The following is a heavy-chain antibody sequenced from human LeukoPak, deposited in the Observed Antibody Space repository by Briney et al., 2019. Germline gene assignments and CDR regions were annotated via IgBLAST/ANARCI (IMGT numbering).Heavy chain of an antibody. Sequence: SETLSLTCAVYGGSFSGYYWSWIRQPPGKGLEWIGEINHSGSTNYNPSLKSRVTISVDTSKNQFSLKLSSVTAADTAVYYCAREGTVAGSHFDYWGQGTLVTVSS. CDR2: INHSGST. CDR1: GGSFSGYY. D-gene: IGHD6-19*01. J-gene: IGHJ4*02. CDR3: AREGTVAGSHFDY. V-gene: IGHV4-34*01.